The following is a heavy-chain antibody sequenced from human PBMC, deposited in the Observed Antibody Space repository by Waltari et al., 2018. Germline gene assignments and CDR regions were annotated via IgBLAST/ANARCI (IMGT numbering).Heavy chain of an antibody. CDR1: GGSISSHY. V-gene: IGHV4-59*11. Sequence: QVQLQESGPGLVKPSETLSLTCTVSGGSISSHYWSWIRQPPGKGLEWIGDIHYSGSTNHNPSLKSRVTISVDTSKNQFSLKLSSVTAADTAVYYCARAGIVGATVDYWGQGTLVTVSS. CDR3: ARAGIVGATVDY. D-gene: IGHD1-26*01. J-gene: IGHJ4*02. CDR2: IHYSGST.